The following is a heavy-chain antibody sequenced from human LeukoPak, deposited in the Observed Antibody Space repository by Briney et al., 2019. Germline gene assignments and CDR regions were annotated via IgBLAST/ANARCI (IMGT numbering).Heavy chain of an antibody. V-gene: IGHV1-2*02. CDR2: INPNSGGT. Sequence: ASVKVSCKASGYTFTGYYMHWVRQAPGQGLEWMGWINPNSGGTNYAQKFQGRVTMTRDTSISTAYMELSRLRSDDTAVYYCARGLQVGATPPWAFDIWGQGTMVTVSS. J-gene: IGHJ3*02. D-gene: IGHD1-26*01. CDR3: ARGLQVGATPPWAFDI. CDR1: GYTFTGYY.